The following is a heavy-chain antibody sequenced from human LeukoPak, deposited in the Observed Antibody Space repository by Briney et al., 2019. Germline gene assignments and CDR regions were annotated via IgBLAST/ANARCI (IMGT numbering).Heavy chain of an antibody. CDR2: ISGSGGST. CDR3: AKDFHYYDSSGYYYGMGV. CDR1: GFTFSSYA. D-gene: IGHD3-22*01. Sequence: GGSLRLSCAASGFTFSSYAMSWVRQAPGKGLEWVSAISGSGGSTYYADSVKGRFTISRDNSKNTLYLQMNSLRAEDTAVYYCAKDFHYYDSSGYYYGMGVWGQGTTVTVSS. V-gene: IGHV3-23*01. J-gene: IGHJ6*02.